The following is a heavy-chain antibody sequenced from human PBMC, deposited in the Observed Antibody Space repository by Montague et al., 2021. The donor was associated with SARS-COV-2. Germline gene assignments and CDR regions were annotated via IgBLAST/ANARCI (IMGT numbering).Heavy chain of an antibody. J-gene: IGHJ4*02. Sequence: SLRLSCAASGFTFSSYAMHWVRQAPGKGLEWVAVISYDGSNKYYADSVKGRFTISRDNSKNTLHLQMNSLRAEDTAVYYCAAEMATIPAPLDYWGQGTLVTVSS. CDR1: GFTFSSYA. D-gene: IGHD5-24*01. V-gene: IGHV3-30*04. CDR3: AAEMATIPAPLDY. CDR2: ISYDGSNK.